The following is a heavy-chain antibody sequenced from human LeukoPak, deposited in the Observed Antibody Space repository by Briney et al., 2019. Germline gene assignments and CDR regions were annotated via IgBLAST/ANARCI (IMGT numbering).Heavy chain of an antibody. D-gene: IGHD5-24*01. CDR2: ISGSGGNA. Sequence: GGSLRLSCAASGFTFSSYAMSRVRQAPGKGLEWVSAISGSGGNAYYVDSVKGRFTISRDNSKNTLYLQMNSLRAEDTAVYYCANRRDGFDIWGQGTMVTVSS. V-gene: IGHV3-23*01. J-gene: IGHJ3*02. CDR3: ANRRDGFDI. CDR1: GFTFSSYA.